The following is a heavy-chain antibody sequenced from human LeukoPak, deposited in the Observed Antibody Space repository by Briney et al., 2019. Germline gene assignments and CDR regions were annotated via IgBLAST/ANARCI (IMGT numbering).Heavy chain of an antibody. V-gene: IGHV3-21*04. CDR1: GFTFSSYS. CDR2: ISSSSGYI. CDR3: ARGIAAAGSY. D-gene: IGHD6-13*01. Sequence: GGSLRLSCAASGFTFSSYSMNWVRQAPGKGLEWVSSISSSSGYIYYADLVKGRFTISRDNAKNSVYLQMNSLRVEDTAVYYCARGIAAAGSYWGQGTLVTVSS. J-gene: IGHJ4*02.